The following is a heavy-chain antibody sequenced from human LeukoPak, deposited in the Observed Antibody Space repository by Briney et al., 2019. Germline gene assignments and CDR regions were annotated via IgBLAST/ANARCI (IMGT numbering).Heavy chain of an antibody. D-gene: IGHD3-10*01. V-gene: IGHV4-59*08. CDR3: ARLHRGDDAFDI. Sequence: ETLSLTCTVSGGSISSYYWSWIRQAPGKGLEWIGYIYYSGSTNYSPSLKSRVTISVDTSKNQLSLKLSSVTAADTAVYYCARLHRGDDAFDIWGQGTMVTVSS. CDR2: IYYSGST. CDR1: GGSISSYY. J-gene: IGHJ3*02.